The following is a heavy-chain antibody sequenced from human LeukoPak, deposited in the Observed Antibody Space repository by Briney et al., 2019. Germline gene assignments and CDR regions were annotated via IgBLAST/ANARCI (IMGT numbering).Heavy chain of an antibody. CDR2: INPNSGGT. Sequence: ASVKVSCKASGYTFTGYYMHWVRQAPGQGLEWMGWINPNSGGTNYAQKFQGRVTMTRDTSIRTAYMELSSLRSEDTAVYYCATSSLVAYHGPHDYWGQGTLVTVSS. J-gene: IGHJ4*02. V-gene: IGHV1-2*02. D-gene: IGHD5-12*01. CDR3: ATSSLVAYHGPHDY. CDR1: GYTFTGYY.